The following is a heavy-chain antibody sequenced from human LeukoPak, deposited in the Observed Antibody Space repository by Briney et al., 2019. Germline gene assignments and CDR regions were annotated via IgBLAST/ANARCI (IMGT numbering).Heavy chain of an antibody. J-gene: IGHJ4*02. CDR3: VRVTFNYFDY. CDR2: ISSSGTTI. Sequence: GGSLRLSCAASGFTFSSYEMNWVRQAPEKGLEWVSYISSSGTTIYYADSVKVRFTISRDNAKNSLYLQMNSLRAEDTAIYYCVRVTFNYFDYWGQGTLVTVSS. CDR1: GFTFSSYE. D-gene: IGHD1-14*01. V-gene: IGHV3-48*03.